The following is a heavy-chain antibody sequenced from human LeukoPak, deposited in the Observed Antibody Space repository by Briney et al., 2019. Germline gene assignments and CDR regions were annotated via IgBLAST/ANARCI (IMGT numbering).Heavy chain of an antibody. Sequence: GGSLRLSCAASGFTFSSYSMNWVRQVPGKGLEWVSSISSSSSYIYYADSVKGRFTISRDNAKNSLYLQMNSLRAEDTAVYYCARDPATVAAPNWFDPWGQGTLVTVSS. J-gene: IGHJ5*02. CDR2: ISSSSSYI. CDR3: ARDPATVAAPNWFDP. V-gene: IGHV3-21*01. CDR1: GFTFSSYS. D-gene: IGHD6-19*01.